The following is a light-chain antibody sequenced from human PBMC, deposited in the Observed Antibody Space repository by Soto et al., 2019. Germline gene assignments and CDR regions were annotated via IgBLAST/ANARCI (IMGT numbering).Light chain of an antibody. CDR1: QSISTN. V-gene: IGKV1-39*01. J-gene: IGKJ1*01. CDR2: AAS. Sequence: DIQITQSPSSLSASMGDRVTITCRASQSISTNLNWYQQKPGKVPKLLIYAASRLQPGVPSRFSGSRSGTDFTLTISSLQPEDFASYYCQQSHSSRTFGQGTKVEIK. CDR3: QQSHSSRT.